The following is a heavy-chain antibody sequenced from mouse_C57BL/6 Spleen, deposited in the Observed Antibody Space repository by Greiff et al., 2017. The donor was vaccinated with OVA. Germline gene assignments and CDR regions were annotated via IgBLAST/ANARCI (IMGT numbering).Heavy chain of an antibody. D-gene: IGHD1-1*01. V-gene: IGHV3-6*01. Sequence: EVKLQESGPGLVKPSQSLSLTCSVTGYSITSGYYWNWIRQFPGNKLEWMGYISYDGSNNYNPSLKNRISITRDTSKNQFFLKLNSVTTEDTATYDCARAYYYGSLFDYWGQGTTLTVSS. CDR1: GYSITSGYY. CDR3: ARAYYYGSLFDY. J-gene: IGHJ2*01. CDR2: ISYDGSN.